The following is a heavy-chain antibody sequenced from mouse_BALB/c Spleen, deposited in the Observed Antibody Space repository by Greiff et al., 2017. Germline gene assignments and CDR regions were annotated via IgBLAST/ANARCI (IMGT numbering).Heavy chain of an antibody. J-gene: IGHJ4*01. CDR2: ISNGGGST. Sequence: EVQLVESGGGLVQPGGSPKLSCAASGFTFSSYTMSWVRQTPEKRLEWVAYISNGGGSTYYPDTVKGRFTISRDNAKNTLYLQMSSLKSEDTAMYYCARHGGGLREARDYWGQGTSVTVSS. V-gene: IGHV5-12-2*01. D-gene: IGHD2-4*01. CDR1: GFTFSSYT. CDR3: ARHGGGLREARDY.